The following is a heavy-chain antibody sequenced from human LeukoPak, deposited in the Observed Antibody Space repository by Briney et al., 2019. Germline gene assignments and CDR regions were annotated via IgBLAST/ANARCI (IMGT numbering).Heavy chain of an antibody. CDR3: AREGLLWFGEYHDY. CDR2: IKQDGSEK. CDR1: GFTFSSYW. J-gene: IGHJ4*02. V-gene: IGHV3-7*01. D-gene: IGHD3-10*01. Sequence: GGSLRLSCAASGFTFSSYWMSWVRQAPGKGLEWVANIKQDGSEKYYVDSVKGRFTISRDNAKNSLYLQMNSLRAEDTAVYYCAREGLLWFGEYHDYWGQGTLVTVSS.